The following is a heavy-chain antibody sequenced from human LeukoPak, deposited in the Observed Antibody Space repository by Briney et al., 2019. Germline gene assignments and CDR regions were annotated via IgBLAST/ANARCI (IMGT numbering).Heavy chain of an antibody. CDR2: IKEDGTET. CDR3: AQEGRSLQTY. Sequence: GGSLRLSCAASGFMFSSNLMSWVRLAPGKGLEWVANIKEDGTETYYVDSVKGRFPISRDNAKNSLYLQMNSLRVEDTAVYYCAQEGRSLQTYWGQGTLVTVSS. J-gene: IGHJ4*02. CDR1: GFMFSSNL. D-gene: IGHD5-24*01. V-gene: IGHV3-7*03.